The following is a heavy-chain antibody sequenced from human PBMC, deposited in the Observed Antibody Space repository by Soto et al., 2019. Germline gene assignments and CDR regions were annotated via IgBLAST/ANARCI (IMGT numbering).Heavy chain of an antibody. J-gene: IGHJ4*02. CDR2: ISYSWCT. D-gene: IGHD1-26*01. V-gene: IGHV4-61*01. CDR3: ARGSGSYYAY. CDR1: GASVSSGNYY. Sequence: QVQLQESGPGLVKPSETLSLTCTVSGASVSSGNYYWSWIRQPPGKGLECFGYISYSWCTNYNPSLKSRVNISIDTSKIQFSRKLSSVTAADTSVYYCARGSGSYYAYWGQGTLVTVS.